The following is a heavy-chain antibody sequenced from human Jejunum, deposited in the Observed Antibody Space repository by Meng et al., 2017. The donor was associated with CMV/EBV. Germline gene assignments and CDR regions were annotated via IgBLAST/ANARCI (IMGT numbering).Heavy chain of an antibody. D-gene: IGHD7-27*01. CDR1: GVSITSGGYY. CDR3: TRELGREY. Sequence: LPCTVSGVSITSGGYYWTWVRQFPGKGLEWIGYMYHSGRALYNPSLKSRLSILVDASKNQFSLKLTSVTAADTAIYYCTRELGREYWGQGTLVTVSS. CDR2: MYHSGRA. J-gene: IGHJ4*02. V-gene: IGHV4-31*03.